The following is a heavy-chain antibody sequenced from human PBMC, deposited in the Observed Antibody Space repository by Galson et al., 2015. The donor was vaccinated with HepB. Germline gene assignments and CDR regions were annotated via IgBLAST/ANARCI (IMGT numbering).Heavy chain of an antibody. CDR1: GFTFSDYY. CDR2: ISSSGSTI. Sequence: SLRLSCAASGFTFSDYYMSWIRQAPGKGLEWVSYISSSGSTIYYADSVKGRFTISRDNAKNSLYLQMNSLRAEDTAVYYCAREQVVTPYAFDIWGQGTMVTVSS. J-gene: IGHJ3*02. D-gene: IGHD4-23*01. CDR3: AREQVVTPYAFDI. V-gene: IGHV3-11*01.